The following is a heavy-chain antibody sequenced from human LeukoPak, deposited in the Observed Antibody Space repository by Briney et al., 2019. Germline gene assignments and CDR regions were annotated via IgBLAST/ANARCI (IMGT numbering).Heavy chain of an antibody. V-gene: IGHV3-33*01. D-gene: IGHD6-13*01. J-gene: IGHJ4*02. CDR3: ARDGSSSWYSQYYFDY. CDR2: IWYDGSEK. CDR1: GFAFSGYG. Sequence: GRSLRLSCAASGFAFSGYGMHWVRQAPGKGLEWVAVIWYDGSEKYYVDSVKGRFTISRDNAKNSLYLQMNSLRAEDTAVYYCARDGSSSWYSQYYFDYWGQGTLVTVSS.